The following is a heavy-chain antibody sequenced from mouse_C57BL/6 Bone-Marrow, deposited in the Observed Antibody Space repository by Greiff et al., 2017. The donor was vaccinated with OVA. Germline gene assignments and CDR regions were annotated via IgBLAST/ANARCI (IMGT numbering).Heavy chain of an antibody. Sequence: QVQLQQPGAELVKPGASVKLSCKASGYTFTSYWMQWVKQRPGQGLEWIGEIDPSDSYTNYNQKFKGKATLTVDTSSITAYMQLSSLTSEDSAFYYCARDYGSSYVGYFDVWGTGTTVTVSS. J-gene: IGHJ1*03. CDR3: ARDYGSSYVGYFDV. CDR2: IDPSDSYT. V-gene: IGHV1-50*01. CDR1: GYTFTSYW. D-gene: IGHD1-1*01.